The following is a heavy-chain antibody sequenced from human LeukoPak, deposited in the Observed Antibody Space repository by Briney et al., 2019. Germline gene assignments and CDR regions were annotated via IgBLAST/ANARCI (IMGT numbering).Heavy chain of an antibody. D-gene: IGHD2-2*01. V-gene: IGHV4-4*07. J-gene: IGHJ2*01. CDR3: ARGSRPFVPVPAANWYFDL. CDR2: IYTSGST. CDR1: GGSISSYY. Sequence: SETLSLTCTVSGGSISSYYWGWIRQPAGKGLEWIGRIYTSGSTNYNPSLKSRVTMSVDTSKNQFSLKLSSVTAADTAVYYCARGSRPFVPVPAANWYFDLWGRGTLVTVSS.